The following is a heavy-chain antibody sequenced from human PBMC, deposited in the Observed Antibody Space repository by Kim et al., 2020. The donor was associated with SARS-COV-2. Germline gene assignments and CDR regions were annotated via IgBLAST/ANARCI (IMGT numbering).Heavy chain of an antibody. Sequence: SETLSLTCAVYGGSFSGYYWSWIRQSPGKGLEWIGEINRGGSTTFNPSLKSRVSMSVATSKSPFSLTLASVTAADTAVYYCARGLYSGYKDNYMDVWGEGPTVTVSS. CDR3: ARGLYSGYKDNYMDV. V-gene: IGHV4-34*01. CDR1: GGSFSGYY. J-gene: IGHJ6*03. CDR2: INRGGST. D-gene: IGHD2-15*01.